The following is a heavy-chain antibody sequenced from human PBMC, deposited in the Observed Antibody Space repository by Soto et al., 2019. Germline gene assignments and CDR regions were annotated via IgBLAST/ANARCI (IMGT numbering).Heavy chain of an antibody. CDR2: IDPSDSYT. CDR1: GYRFTSYW. V-gene: IGHV5-10-1*01. J-gene: IGHJ6*02. Sequence: PGESLKISCKGSGYRFTSYWISWVRQMPGKGLVWMGRIDPSDSYTNYSPSFQGHVTISADMSISTAYLQWSSLKASDTAMYYCARRETLVTASHYDYYGMDVWGQGTTVTVAS. D-gene: IGHD2-21*02. CDR3: ARRETLVTASHYDYYGMDV.